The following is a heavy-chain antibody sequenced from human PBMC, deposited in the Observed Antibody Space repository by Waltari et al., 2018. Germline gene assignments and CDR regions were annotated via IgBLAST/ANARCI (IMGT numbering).Heavy chain of an antibody. CDR1: GFDFTKHS. CDR3: AREGGGFDYTPDY. CDR2: ISGDGGST. J-gene: IGHJ4*02. Sequence: EVQLEESGGGLVQPGGSRRLSCEASGFDFTKHSLHWVRQGPGKGLVWGSRISGDGGSTIDAESVKGRFTISRDNSKNTLYLQMNSFRAEDTGIYYGAREGGGFDYTPDYWGQGTLVTVSS. D-gene: IGHD5-12*01. V-gene: IGHV3-74*01.